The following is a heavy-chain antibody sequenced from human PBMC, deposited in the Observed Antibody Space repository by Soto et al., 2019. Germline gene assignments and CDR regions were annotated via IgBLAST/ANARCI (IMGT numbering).Heavy chain of an antibody. J-gene: IGHJ6*02. V-gene: IGHV4-39*01. CDR1: GGSISSHY. Sequence: SETLSLTCTVSGGSISSHYWGWIRQPPGKGLEWIGSIYYSGSTYYNPSLKSRVTISVDTSKNQFSLKLRSVTAADTAVYYCAREFYYYYGMDVWGQGTTVTVSS. CDR3: AREFYYYYGMDV. CDR2: IYYSGST.